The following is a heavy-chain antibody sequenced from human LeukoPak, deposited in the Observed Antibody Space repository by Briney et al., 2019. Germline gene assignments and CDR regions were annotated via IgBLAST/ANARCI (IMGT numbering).Heavy chain of an antibody. CDR3: ARDLGSGWNNDAFDI. CDR1: GGSISSGDYY. V-gene: IGHV4-30-4*01. D-gene: IGHD6-19*01. J-gene: IGHJ3*02. Sequence: ASETLSLTCTVSGGSISSGDYYWSWIRQPPGKGLEWIGYIYYSGSTYYNPSLKSRVTISVDTSKNQFSLKLSSVTAADTAVYYCARDLGSGWNNDAFDIWGQGTMVTVSS. CDR2: IYYSGST.